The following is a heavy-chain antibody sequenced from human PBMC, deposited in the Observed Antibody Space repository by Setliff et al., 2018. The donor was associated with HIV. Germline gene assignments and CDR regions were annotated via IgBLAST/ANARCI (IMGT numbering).Heavy chain of an antibody. CDR1: GYSSTSYW. J-gene: IGHJ6*03. Sequence: GESLKISCKGSGYSSTSYWIGWVRQMPGKGLEWMGIIFPGDSDTRYSPSFQGQVTISADTSISTAYLQWRSLKASDTAMYYCARQPARAAMGRENYYYYYMDVWGKGTTVTVSS. D-gene: IGHD2-2*01. CDR2: IFPGDSDT. CDR3: ARQPARAAMGRENYYYYYMDV. V-gene: IGHV5-51*01.